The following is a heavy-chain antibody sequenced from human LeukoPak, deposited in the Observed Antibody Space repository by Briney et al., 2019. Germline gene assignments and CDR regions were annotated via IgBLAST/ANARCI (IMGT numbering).Heavy chain of an antibody. CDR1: GFTFSSYS. V-gene: IGHV3-21*01. CDR2: ISSSSSYI. Sequence: GGSLRLSCAASGFTFSSYSMNWVRQAPGKGLEWVSSISSSSSYIYYADSVKGRFTISRDNAKNSLYLQMSSLRAEDTAVYYCASHFIFLRYSSGWYTLDYWGQGTLVTVSS. J-gene: IGHJ4*02. CDR3: ASHFIFLRYSSGWYTLDY. D-gene: IGHD6-19*01.